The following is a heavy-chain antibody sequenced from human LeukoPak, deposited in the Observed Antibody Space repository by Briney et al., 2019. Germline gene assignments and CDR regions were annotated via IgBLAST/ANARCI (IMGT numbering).Heavy chain of an antibody. Sequence: PSETLSLTCTVSGGSISSYYWSWIRQPAGKGLEWIGRIYTSGSTNYNPSLKSRVTMSVDTSKNQFSLKLSTVTAADTAVYYCARPPVPIRRSAGTRGYYFDYWGQGTLVTVSS. D-gene: IGHD6-19*01. CDR1: GGSISSYY. CDR3: ARPPVPIRRSAGTRGYYFDY. CDR2: IYTSGST. V-gene: IGHV4-4*07. J-gene: IGHJ4*02.